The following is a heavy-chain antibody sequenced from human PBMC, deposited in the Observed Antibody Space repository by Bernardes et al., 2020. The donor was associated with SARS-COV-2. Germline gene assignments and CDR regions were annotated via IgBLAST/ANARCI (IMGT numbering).Heavy chain of an antibody. CDR1: GGSISSGDYY. V-gene: IGHV4-30-4*01. D-gene: IGHD5-18*01. Sequence: SETLSLTCTVSGGSISSGDYYWSWIRQPPGKGLEWIGYIYYSGSTYYNPSLKSRATISIDTSKNRFSLKLSSVSAADTAVYFCSRVSVYSFRLDYWGQGTLVTVSS. CDR3: SRVSVYSFRLDY. CDR2: IYYSGST. J-gene: IGHJ4*02.